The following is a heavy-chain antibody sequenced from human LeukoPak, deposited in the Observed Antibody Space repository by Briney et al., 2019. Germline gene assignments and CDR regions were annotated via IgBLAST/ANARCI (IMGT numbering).Heavy chain of an antibody. J-gene: IGHJ4*02. CDR1: GYTFTNYW. V-gene: IGHV5-51*01. CDR3: ARGWNFDY. Sequence: GESLKISCKGSGYTFTNYWIGWVRQMPGKGLEWMGIINPGDSDTRYSPSFQGQVTISADKYISTTYLQWSSLKAADSAIYHCARGWNFDYWGQGTLVTVSS. D-gene: IGHD6-19*01. CDR2: INPGDSDT.